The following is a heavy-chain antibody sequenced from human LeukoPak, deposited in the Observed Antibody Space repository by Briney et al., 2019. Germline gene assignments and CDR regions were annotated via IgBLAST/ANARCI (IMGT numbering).Heavy chain of an antibody. J-gene: IGHJ4*02. CDR3: ARDALHTAHFDY. V-gene: IGHV3-48*02. D-gene: IGHD5-18*01. CDR1: GFTLSSFG. CDR2: VSASSDI. Sequence: GGSLRLSCAASGFTLSSFGMVWVRQAPGKRLQWVSTVSASSDIHYSDSVKGRFTISRDNARNSLYLQMNSLRDEDTAVYYCARDALHTAHFDYWGQGTLVTVSS.